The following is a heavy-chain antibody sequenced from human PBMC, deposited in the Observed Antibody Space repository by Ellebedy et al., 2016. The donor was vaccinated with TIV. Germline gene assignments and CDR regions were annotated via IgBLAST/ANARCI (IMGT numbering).Heavy chain of an antibody. CDR1: GYTFTSYD. Sequence: ASVKVSXXASGYTFTSYDINWVRQATGQGLEWMGWMNPNSGNTGYAQKFQGRVTMTRDTSMSTAYMELSSLRSDDTAVYYCARFAVRGVIGPWGQGTLVTVSS. CDR2: MNPNSGNT. D-gene: IGHD3-10*01. V-gene: IGHV1-8*01. J-gene: IGHJ5*02. CDR3: ARFAVRGVIGP.